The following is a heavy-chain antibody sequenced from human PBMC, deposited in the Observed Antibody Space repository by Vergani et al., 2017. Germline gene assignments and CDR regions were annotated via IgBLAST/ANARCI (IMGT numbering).Heavy chain of an antibody. CDR2: ISYDGNKK. Sequence: QVQLVESGGGEVQPGRSLRLSCSAAGFPFSDYDVHWVRQAPGKGLEWVSVISYDGNKKNYADSVKGRFTISRDNSKNTLYLEMNALRAEDTAVYYCARDFLTRVTTLDYYYMGVWGKGTTVTVSS. CDR1: GFPFSDYD. CDR3: ARDFLTRVTTLDYYYMGV. J-gene: IGHJ6*03. V-gene: IGHV3-30*03. D-gene: IGHD1-1*01.